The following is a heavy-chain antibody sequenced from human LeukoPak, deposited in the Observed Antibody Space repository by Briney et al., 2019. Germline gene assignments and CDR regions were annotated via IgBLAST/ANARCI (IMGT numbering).Heavy chain of an antibody. J-gene: IGHJ4*02. CDR3: AGDGWFGKRMWYYFDY. D-gene: IGHD3-10*01. CDR1: GYTFTGYY. V-gene: IGHV1-2*02. CDR2: INPNSGGT. Sequence: GASVKVSCKASGYTFTGYYMHWVRQAPGQGLEWMGWINPNSGGTNYAQKFQGRVTMTRDTSISTAYMELSRLRSDDAAVYYCAGDGWFGKRMWYYFDYWGQGTLVTVSS.